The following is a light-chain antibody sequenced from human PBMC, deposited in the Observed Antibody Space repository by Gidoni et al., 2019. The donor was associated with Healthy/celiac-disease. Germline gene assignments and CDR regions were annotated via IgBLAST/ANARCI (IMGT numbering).Light chain of an antibody. J-gene: IGKJ4*01. CDR3: QQYGSSPT. Sequence: DIVLTQSPGTLSFSPGERATLSCRASQSVSSSYLAWSQQKPGQAPRLLIYGASSRATGIPDRFSGRGSGTDFTLTISRLEPEDCAVFYCQQYGSSPTFGGGTKVEIK. CDR2: GAS. CDR1: QSVSSSY. V-gene: IGKV3-20*01.